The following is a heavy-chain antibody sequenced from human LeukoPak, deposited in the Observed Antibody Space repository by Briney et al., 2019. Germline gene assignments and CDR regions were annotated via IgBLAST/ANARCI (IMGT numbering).Heavy chain of an antibody. V-gene: IGHV3-20*04. J-gene: IGHJ3*02. CDR2: INWNGGST. CDR3: ARERLSPAYDAFDI. CDR1: GFTFDDYG. Sequence: GGSLRLSCAASGFTFDDYGMSWVRQAPGKGLEWVSGINWNGGSTGYADSVKGRFTISRDNAKNSLYLQMNSLRAEDTAVYYCARERLSPAYDAFDIWGQGTMVTVSS. D-gene: IGHD2-2*01.